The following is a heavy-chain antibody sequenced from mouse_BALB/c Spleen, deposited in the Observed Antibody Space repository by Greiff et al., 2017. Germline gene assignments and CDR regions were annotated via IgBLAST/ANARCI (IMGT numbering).Heavy chain of an antibody. V-gene: IGHV5-17*02. J-gene: IGHJ4*01. CDR2: ISSGSSTI. CDR3: ARGAMDY. Sequence: EVKLVESGGGLVQPGGSRKLSCAASGFTFSSFGMHWVRQAPEKGLEWVAYISSGSSTIYYADTVKGRFTISRDNPKNTLFLQMTSLRSEDTAMYYCARGAMDYWGQGTSVTVSS. CDR1: GFTFSSFG.